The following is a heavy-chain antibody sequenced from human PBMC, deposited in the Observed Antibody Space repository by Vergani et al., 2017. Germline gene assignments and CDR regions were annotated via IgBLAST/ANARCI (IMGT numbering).Heavy chain of an antibody. CDR1: GYTFTSYY. CDR3: AREQGYCSSTSYHDFDY. J-gene: IGHJ4*02. Sequence: QVQLVQSGAEVKKPGASVKASCKASGYTFTSYYMHWVRQPPGQGLEWMGIINPSGGSTSYAQKFQGRVTMPRDTSTSTVYMELSSLRSEDRAVYYCAREQGYCSSTSYHDFDYWGQGTLVTVSS. D-gene: IGHD2-2*01. CDR2: INPSGGST. V-gene: IGHV1-46*03.